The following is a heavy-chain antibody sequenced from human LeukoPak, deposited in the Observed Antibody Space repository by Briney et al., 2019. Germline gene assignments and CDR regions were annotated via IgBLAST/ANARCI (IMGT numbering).Heavy chain of an antibody. CDR3: ARDGGGSFYYFDY. CDR1: GFSLGSYS. Sequence: GGSLRLSCAASGFSLGSYSMNWVRQAPGKGLEWVAVISYDGSNKYYADSVKGRFTISRDNSKNTLYLQMNSLRAEDTAVYYCARDGGGSFYYFDYWGQGTLVTVSS. J-gene: IGHJ4*02. V-gene: IGHV3-30*04. D-gene: IGHD1-26*01. CDR2: ISYDGSNK.